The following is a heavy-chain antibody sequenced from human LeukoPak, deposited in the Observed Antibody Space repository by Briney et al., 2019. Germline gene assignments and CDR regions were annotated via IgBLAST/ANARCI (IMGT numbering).Heavy chain of an antibody. CDR3: AAENYHDSRESH. D-gene: IGHD3-22*01. CDR1: GLTFSSYW. CDR2: MNSDGSNR. V-gene: IGHV3-74*01. Sequence: GGSLRLSCAASGLTFSSYWMHWVRQAPGKGLVWVSRMNSDGSNRGYADSVKGRFTISRDNAKNTLYLQMNSLRAEVTAVYYCAAENYHDSRESHWGQGTLVTVFS. J-gene: IGHJ4*02.